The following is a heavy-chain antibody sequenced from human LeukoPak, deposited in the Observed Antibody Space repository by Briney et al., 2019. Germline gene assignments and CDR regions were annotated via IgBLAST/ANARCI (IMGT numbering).Heavy chain of an antibody. V-gene: IGHV4-4*07. D-gene: IGHD5-18*01. J-gene: IGHJ5*02. CDR3: ARSHSGVTSPFDP. CDR1: GGSISSYY. Sequence: SETLSLTCTVSGGSISSYYWNWIRQPAGKGLEWIGRIYSSGNTNYNPSLKSRFTISVDNSKNQFSLKLSSVTAADTAVYYCARSHSGVTSPFDPWGHGTLVTVCS. CDR2: IYSSGNT.